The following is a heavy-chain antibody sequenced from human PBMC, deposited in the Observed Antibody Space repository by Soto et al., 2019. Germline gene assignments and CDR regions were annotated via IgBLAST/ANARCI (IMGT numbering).Heavy chain of an antibody. CDR3: ARGEYYDFWSGYPYYFDY. D-gene: IGHD3-3*01. Sequence: SETLSLTCSVYGGSLSGYYWSWIRQPPGKGLEWIGEINHSGSTNYNPSLKSRVTISVDTSKNQFSLKLSSVTAADTAVYYCARGEYYDFWSGYPYYFDYWGQGTLVTVSS. J-gene: IGHJ4*02. V-gene: IGHV4-34*01. CDR1: GGSLSGYY. CDR2: INHSGST.